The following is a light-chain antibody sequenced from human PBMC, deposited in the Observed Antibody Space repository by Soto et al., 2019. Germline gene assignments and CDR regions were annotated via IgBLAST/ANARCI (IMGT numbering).Light chain of an antibody. CDR1: STDVGDYNY. J-gene: IGLJ3*02. CDR3: SSDTISSTHWV. V-gene: IGLV2-14*01. CDR2: EIS. Sequence: QSALTQPASVSGSPGQSITISCTGTSTDVGDYNYVSWYQQHPGKAHKLMIYEISNRPSGVSNRFSGSKSGTTASLTISGLQAQDEADYYYSSDTISSTHWVFGGGTKLTVL.